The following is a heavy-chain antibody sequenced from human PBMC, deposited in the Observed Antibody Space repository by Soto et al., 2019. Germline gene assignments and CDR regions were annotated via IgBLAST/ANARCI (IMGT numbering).Heavy chain of an antibody. CDR3: ASSGFLVSSGYCSSTSCYDAFDI. V-gene: IGHV3-11*06. CDR1: GFTFSDYY. Sequence: GGSLRLSCAASGFTFSDYYMSWIRQAPGKGLEWVSYISSSSSYTNYADSVKGRFTISRDNAKNSLYLQMNSLRAEDTAVYYCASSGFLVSSGYCSSTSCYDAFDIWGQGTMVTVSS. D-gene: IGHD2-2*03. CDR2: ISSSSSYT. J-gene: IGHJ3*02.